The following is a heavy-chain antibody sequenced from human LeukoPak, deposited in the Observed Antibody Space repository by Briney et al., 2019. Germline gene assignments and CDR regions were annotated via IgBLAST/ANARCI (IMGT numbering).Heavy chain of an antibody. CDR2: IIPIFGSA. J-gene: IGHJ4*02. D-gene: IGHD3-9*01. CDR1: GGTFSSYA. CDR3: ARLYRSRTLRYFDWVRPPAWDY. Sequence: ASVKVSCTASGGTFSSYAISWVRQAPGQGLEWMGGIIPIFGSANYAQKFQGRVTITADESTSTAYMELSSLRSEDTAVYYCARLYRSRTLRYFDWVRPPAWDYWGQGTLVTVSS. V-gene: IGHV1-69*13.